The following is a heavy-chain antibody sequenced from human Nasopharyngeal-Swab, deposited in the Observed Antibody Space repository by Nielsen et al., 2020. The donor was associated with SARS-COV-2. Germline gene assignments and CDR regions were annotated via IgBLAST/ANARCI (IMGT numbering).Heavy chain of an antibody. CDR2: IYYSGST. V-gene: IGHV4-39*01. J-gene: IGHJ4*02. Sequence: RQAPGKGLEWIGSIYYSGSTYYNPSLKSRVTISVDTSKNQFSLKLSSVTAADTAVYYCARPQWELLTFDYWGQGTLVTVS. CDR3: ARPQWELLTFDY. D-gene: IGHD1-26*01.